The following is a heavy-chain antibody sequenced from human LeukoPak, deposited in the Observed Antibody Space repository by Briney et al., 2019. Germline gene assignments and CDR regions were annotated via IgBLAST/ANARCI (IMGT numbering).Heavy chain of an antibody. D-gene: IGHD5-24*01. J-gene: IGHJ4*02. CDR2: IYYSGST. Sequence: PSETLSLTCTVSGGSIISGGNYWSWIRQHQGKGLEWIGYIYYSGSTYYNPSLKSRVTISVDTSKNQFSLKLSSVTAADTAVYYCARGYLGLQEYYVDYWGQGTLVTVSS. CDR3: ARGYLGLQEYYVDY. CDR1: GGSIISGGNY. V-gene: IGHV4-31*03.